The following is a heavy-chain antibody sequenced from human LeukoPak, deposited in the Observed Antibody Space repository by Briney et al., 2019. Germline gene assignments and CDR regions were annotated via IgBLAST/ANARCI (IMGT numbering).Heavy chain of an antibody. CDR2: ISWNSSTI. V-gene: IGHV3-9*03. D-gene: IGHD3-22*01. Sequence: GRSLRLSCAASGFTFDHYYMHWVRQAPGKGLEWVSYISWNSSTIDYADSVKGRFTISSDNAKNSLYLQMNSLRTEDMAFYYCARDVCAYTYYYDLHPLGGGFDCWGQGILVTVSS. J-gene: IGHJ4*02. CDR1: GFTFDHYY. CDR3: ARDVCAYTYYYDLHPLGGGFDC.